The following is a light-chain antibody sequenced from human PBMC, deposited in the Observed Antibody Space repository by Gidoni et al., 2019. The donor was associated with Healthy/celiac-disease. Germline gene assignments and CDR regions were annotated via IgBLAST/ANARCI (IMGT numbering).Light chain of an antibody. V-gene: IGKV3-20*01. J-gene: IGKJ4*01. CDR2: GAS. Sequence: EIVLTQSPGTLSLSPGERATLSCRASQSVSSSYLAWYQQKPGQAPRLLNYGASSRATGIPDRFSGSGSGTDFTLTISRLEPEDFAVYYCQQYGSSPGRTFGGXTKVEIK. CDR1: QSVSSSY. CDR3: QQYGSSPGRT.